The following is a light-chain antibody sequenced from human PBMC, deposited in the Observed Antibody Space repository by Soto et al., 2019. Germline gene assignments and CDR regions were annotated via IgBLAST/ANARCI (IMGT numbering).Light chain of an antibody. Sequence: DIQMTQSPSTLSASVGDRVTITCRASQSISSLLAWYQQKPGRAPTLLIYKASTLESGVPSRFSGSGSGTEFTLTISSLQPDDFAAYSCQQYYTYPLTFGQGTRLEIK. CDR3: QQYYTYPLT. V-gene: IGKV1-5*03. CDR2: KAS. J-gene: IGKJ5*01. CDR1: QSISSL.